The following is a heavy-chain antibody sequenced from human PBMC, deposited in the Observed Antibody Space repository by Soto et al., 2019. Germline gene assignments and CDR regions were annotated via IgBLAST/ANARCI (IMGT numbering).Heavy chain of an antibody. CDR2: IYYSGST. CDR3: ARGYKHGMDV. D-gene: IGHD5-12*01. CDR1: GGSTSSYY. J-gene: IGHJ6*02. Sequence: SETLSLTCTVSGGSTSSYYWSWIRQPPGKGLEWIGYIYYSGSTNYNPSLKSRVTISVDTSKNQFSLKLSSVTAADTAVYYCARGYKHGMDVWGQGTTVTVSS. V-gene: IGHV4-59*01.